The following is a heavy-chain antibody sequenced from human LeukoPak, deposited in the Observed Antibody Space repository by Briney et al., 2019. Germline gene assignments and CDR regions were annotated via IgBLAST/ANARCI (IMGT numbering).Heavy chain of an antibody. J-gene: IGHJ6*04. CDR1: GGSISSYY. Sequence: SETLSLTCTVSGGSISSYYWSWIRQPPGKRLEWVGYIYYSGSTNYNPSLKSRVTMSLDTSKNQFSLKLTSVTAADTAVYYCARKDGDVWGKGTTVTISS. CDR3: ARKDGDV. V-gene: IGHV4-59*01. D-gene: IGHD5-24*01. CDR2: IYYSGST.